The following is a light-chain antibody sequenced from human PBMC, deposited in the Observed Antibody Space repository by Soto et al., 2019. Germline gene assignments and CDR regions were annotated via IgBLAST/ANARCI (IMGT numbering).Light chain of an antibody. CDR1: QSVFYSSSNKNY. J-gene: IGKJ4*01. V-gene: IGKV4-1*01. CDR2: WAS. CDR3: QQYYITPPT. Sequence: DIVMTQSPDSLAVSLGERATINCESSQSVFYSSSNKNYLTWYQQKPGQPPKLLIYWASTRESGVPDRFSGSGSGTDFSLTISSLQAEDVAVYYCQQYYITPPTFGGGTKVEIK.